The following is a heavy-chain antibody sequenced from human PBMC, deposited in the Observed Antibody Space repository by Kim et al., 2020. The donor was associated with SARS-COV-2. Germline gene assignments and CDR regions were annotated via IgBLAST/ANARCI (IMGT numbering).Heavy chain of an antibody. CDR3: ARDIAYYDILTGYYMAYYYYGMDV. Sequence: GGSLRLSCAASGFTFSSYGMHWVRQAPGKGLEWVAVIWYDGSNKYYADSVKGRFTISRDNSKNTLYLQMNSLRAEDTAVYYCARDIAYYDILTGYYMAYYYYGMDVWGQGTTVTVSS. J-gene: IGHJ6*02. CDR1: GFTFSSYG. V-gene: IGHV3-33*01. D-gene: IGHD3-9*01. CDR2: IWYDGSNK.